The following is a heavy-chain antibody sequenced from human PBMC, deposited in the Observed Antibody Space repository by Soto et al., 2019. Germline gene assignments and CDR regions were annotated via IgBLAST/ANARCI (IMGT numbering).Heavy chain of an antibody. CDR1: GFTFNTYA. CDR2: ISASGGST. V-gene: IGHV3-23*01. J-gene: IGHJ4*02. D-gene: IGHD2-15*01. CDR3: AKGDCSGGSCYGTDY. Sequence: GGSLRLSCVASGFTFNTYAMRWVRQAPGKGLEWVSGISASGGSTYYTDSVKGRFTISRDNSRNTLYLQVNSLRAEDTAVYYCAKGDCSGGSCYGTDYWGQGALVTVSS.